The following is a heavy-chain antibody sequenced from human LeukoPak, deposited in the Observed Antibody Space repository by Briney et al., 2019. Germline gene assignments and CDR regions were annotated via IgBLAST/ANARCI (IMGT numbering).Heavy chain of an antibody. D-gene: IGHD3-10*01. V-gene: IGHV4-59*01. CDR2: IYYSGST. CDR3: ARAPHFFDARGSRYYFDS. Sequence: SETLSLTCTVSGGSISSYYWSWIRQPPGKGLEWIGYIYYSGSTNYNPSLKSRVTISVDTSKNKFSLKLSAVTAADTAVYYCARAPHFFDARGSRYYFDSWGQGALVTVSS. J-gene: IGHJ4*02. CDR1: GGSISSYY.